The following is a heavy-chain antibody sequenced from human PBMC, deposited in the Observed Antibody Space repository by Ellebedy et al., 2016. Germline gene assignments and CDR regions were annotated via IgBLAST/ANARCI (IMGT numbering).Heavy chain of an antibody. CDR1: GYSFTSYC. Sequence: GGSLRLSXKGSGYSFTSYCIGWVRQMPGKGLEWMGIIYPGDSDTRYSPSFQGQVTISADKSISTAYLQWSSLKASDTDMYYCAMTTVAEYYYYGMDDWGQGTTVTVSS. D-gene: IGHD4-11*01. CDR2: IYPGDSDT. CDR3: AMTTVAEYYYYGMDD. J-gene: IGHJ6*02. V-gene: IGHV5-51*01.